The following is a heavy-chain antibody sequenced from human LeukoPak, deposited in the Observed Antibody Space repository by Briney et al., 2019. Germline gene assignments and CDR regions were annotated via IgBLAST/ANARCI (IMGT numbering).Heavy chain of an antibody. Sequence: GGSLRLSCAASGFTVSSNYMSWVRQAPGKGLEWVSIISTSGTTSYADSVKGRFTISRDNSRNTLYLQMNSLRAEDTAVYYCARAGGYDFSDYWGQGTLVTVSS. D-gene: IGHD5-12*01. J-gene: IGHJ4*02. CDR2: ISTSGTT. V-gene: IGHV3-66*01. CDR1: GFTVSSNY. CDR3: ARAGGYDFSDY.